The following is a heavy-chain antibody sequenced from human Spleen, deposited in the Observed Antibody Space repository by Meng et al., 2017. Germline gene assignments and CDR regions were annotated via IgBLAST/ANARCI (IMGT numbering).Heavy chain of an antibody. J-gene: IGHJ4*02. CDR1: GYNFPDYW. CDR2: IDPKSGDT. CDR3: ARDEDISAAGKLFGDY. Sequence: HGPLVSSGAEVKKPGASVKVSCTPSGYNFPDYWLHWVRRAPGQGLEWMGRIDPKSGDTHYAQRFQGRVTMTGDTSISTAYMKLSGLRSDDTAMYYCARDEDISAAGKLFGDYWGQGTLVTVSS. V-gene: IGHV1-2*06. D-gene: IGHD6-13*01.